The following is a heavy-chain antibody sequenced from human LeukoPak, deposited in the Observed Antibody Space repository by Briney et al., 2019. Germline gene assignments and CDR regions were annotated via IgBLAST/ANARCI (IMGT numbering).Heavy chain of an antibody. Sequence: GGSLRLSCGASGFTFSSYWMSWVRQAPGKGLEWVANIKQDGSEKYYVDSVKGRFTISRDNAKNSLYLQMNSLRAEDTAVYYCARAPYCSSTSCFYYYYYMDVWGKGTTVTVSS. D-gene: IGHD2-2*01. V-gene: IGHV3-7*01. CDR3: ARAPYCSSTSCFYYYYYMDV. J-gene: IGHJ6*03. CDR1: GFTFSSYW. CDR2: IKQDGSEK.